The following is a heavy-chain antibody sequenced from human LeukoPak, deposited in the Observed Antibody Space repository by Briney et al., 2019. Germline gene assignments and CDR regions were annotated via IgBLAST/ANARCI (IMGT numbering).Heavy chain of an antibody. CDR1: GGSISRYY. V-gene: IGHV4-4*07. J-gene: IGHJ4*02. D-gene: IGHD6-19*01. CDR2: IYTSGTT. Sequence: SETLSLTCTDSGGSISRYYWSWIRQPAGKGLEWIGRIYTSGTTKYNHSLKGRVAMSVDTSKNQSSLNLTAVTAADTAVYFCAREGSAAVAVFDYWGQGALVTVSS. CDR3: AREGSAAVAVFDY.